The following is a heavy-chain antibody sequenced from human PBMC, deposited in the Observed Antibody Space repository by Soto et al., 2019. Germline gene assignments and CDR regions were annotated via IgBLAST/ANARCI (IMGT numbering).Heavy chain of an antibody. D-gene: IGHD5-18*01. J-gene: IGHJ4*02. CDR2: ISYDGTIK. Sequence: QVQLVESGGGVVQPGRSLKLSCADSGFTFSSHAMHWVRQAPGKGLEWVAIISYDGTIKYYADSVKGRFTISRDNSKNTLFLQMNSLRAEDTAVYYCARDLSGYGYDYWGQGALVTVSS. V-gene: IGHV3-30*04. CDR3: ARDLSGYGYDY. CDR1: GFTFSSHA.